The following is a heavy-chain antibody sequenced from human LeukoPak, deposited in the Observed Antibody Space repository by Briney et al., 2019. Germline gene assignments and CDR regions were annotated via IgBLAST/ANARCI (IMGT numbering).Heavy chain of an antibody. V-gene: IGHV1-69*04. J-gene: IGHJ5*02. Sequence: GASVKVSCKAPGGTFSSYAISWVRQAPGQGLEWMGRIIPILGIANYAQKFQGRVTITADKSTSTAYMELSSLRSEDTAVYYCARDLSITGTRNWFDPWGQGTLVTVSS. CDR3: ARDLSITGTRNWFDP. CDR1: GGTFSSYA. D-gene: IGHD1-20*01. CDR2: IIPILGIA.